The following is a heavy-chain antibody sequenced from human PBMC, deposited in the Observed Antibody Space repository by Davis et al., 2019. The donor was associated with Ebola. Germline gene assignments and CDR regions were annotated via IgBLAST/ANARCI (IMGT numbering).Heavy chain of an antibody. CDR1: GFTFSNYG. V-gene: IGHV3-33*08. D-gene: IGHD3-22*01. CDR3: ARTQGSSGYYYVEPADAFDI. J-gene: IGHJ3*02. Sequence: GESLKISCVASGFTFSNYGMHWVRQAPGKGLEWVAVIWYDGSKKYYADSVKGRFTISRDNSKNTLYLQMNSLRAEDTAVYYCARTQGSSGYYYVEPADAFDIWGQGTMVTVSS. CDR2: IWYDGSKK.